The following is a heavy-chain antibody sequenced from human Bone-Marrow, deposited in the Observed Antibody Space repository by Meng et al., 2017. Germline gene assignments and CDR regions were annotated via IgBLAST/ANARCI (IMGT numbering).Heavy chain of an antibody. J-gene: IGHJ5*02. CDR1: GGSFSGYY. D-gene: IGHD2-15*01. Sequence: QVELQQWGEGLLKPSETLSLTCAVYGGSFSGYYWSWIRQPPGKGLEWIGEINHSGSTNYNPSLKSRVTISVDTSKNQFSLKLSSVTAADTAVYYCASGYCSGGSCQVGWFDPWGQGTLVTVSS. CDR3: ASGYCSGGSCQVGWFDP. CDR2: INHSGST. V-gene: IGHV4-34*01.